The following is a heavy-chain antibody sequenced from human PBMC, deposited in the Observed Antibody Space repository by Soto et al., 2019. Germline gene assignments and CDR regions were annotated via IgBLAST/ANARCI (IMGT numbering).Heavy chain of an antibody. CDR2: IYPGDSDT. CDR1: GYSFTSYW. D-gene: IGHD3-22*01. J-gene: IGHJ4*02. V-gene: IGHV5-51*01. Sequence: ESLKVSCKGSGYSFTSYWIGWVRQMPGKGLEWMGIIYPGDSDTRYSPSFQGQVTISADKSISTAYLQWSSLKASDTAMYYCARHSAYYYDSSGYSLDYWGQGTLVTVSS. CDR3: ARHSAYYYDSSGYSLDY.